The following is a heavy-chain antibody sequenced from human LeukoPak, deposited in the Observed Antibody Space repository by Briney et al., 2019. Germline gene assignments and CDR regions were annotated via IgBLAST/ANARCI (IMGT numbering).Heavy chain of an antibody. D-gene: IGHD3-16*01. V-gene: IGHV4-39*01. CDR3: ARQSPYVFLG. CDR2: IYYSGST. Sequence: SSETLSLTCTVSGGSISSSSYYWGWIRQPPGKGLEWIGSIYYSGSTYYNPSLKSRVTISVDTSKNQYSLKLSSVTAADTAVYYCARQSPYVFLGWGQGTLVTVSS. CDR1: GGSISSSSYY. J-gene: IGHJ4*02.